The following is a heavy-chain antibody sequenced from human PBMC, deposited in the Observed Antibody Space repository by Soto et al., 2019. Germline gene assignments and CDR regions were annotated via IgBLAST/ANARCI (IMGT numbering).Heavy chain of an antibody. CDR2: INSDGSTT. J-gene: IGHJ4*02. CDR1: GFTFSNCW. V-gene: IGHV3-74*01. Sequence: EVQLVESGGGLVQPGGSLRLSCAASGFTFSNCWMHWVRQAPGKGLVWVSRINSDGSTTSYTDSVKGRFTISRDNAKNTLYLQMNSLRAEDTAVYYCARVGYGSGSYHFDYWGQGPLVTVSS. CDR3: ARVGYGSGSYHFDY. D-gene: IGHD3-10*01.